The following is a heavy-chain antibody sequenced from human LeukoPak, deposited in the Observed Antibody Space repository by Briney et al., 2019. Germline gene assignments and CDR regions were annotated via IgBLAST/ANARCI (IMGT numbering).Heavy chain of an antibody. V-gene: IGHV1-24*01. CDR3: ATDFGYYDSSGYRNFDY. Sequence: GASVKVSCKVSGYTLTELSMHWVRQAPGKGLEWMGGFDPEDGETIYAQKFQGRVTMTEDTSTDTAYMELSSLRSGDTAVYYCATDFGYYDSSGYRNFDYWGQGTLVTVSS. D-gene: IGHD3-22*01. CDR1: GYTLTELS. CDR2: FDPEDGET. J-gene: IGHJ4*02.